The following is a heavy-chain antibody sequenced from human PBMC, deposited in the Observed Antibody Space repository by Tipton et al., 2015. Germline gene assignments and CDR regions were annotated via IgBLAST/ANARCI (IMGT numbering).Heavy chain of an antibody. CDR3: ARDLGRGAYYYGMDV. CDR2: INHSGST. Sequence: TLSLTCAVYGGSFSGYYWSWIRQPPGKGLEWIGEINHSGSTNYNPSLKSRVTMSVDTTQNQFSLKLSSVTAADTAVYYCARDLGRGAYYYGMDVWGQGTTVTVSS. D-gene: IGHD1-26*01. CDR1: GGSFSGYY. V-gene: IGHV4-34*01. J-gene: IGHJ6*02.